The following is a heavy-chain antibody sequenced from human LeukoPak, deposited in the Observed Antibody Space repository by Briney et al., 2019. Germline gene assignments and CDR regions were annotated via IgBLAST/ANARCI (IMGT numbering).Heavy chain of an antibody. CDR2: IKQDGSLL. CDR1: VFTLRTHW. CDR3: TRCLFPHFNGNYYDGLDI. D-gene: IGHD1-26*01. J-gene: IGHJ3*02. Sequence: GGSLRLSCAASVFTLRTHWMILICQAPERGLEWVANIKQDGSLLYYVDSVKGRFTISRDNAKNSLYLQMNSLRAEDTAVYYCTRCLFPHFNGNYYDGLDIWAQGTMVTVSS. V-gene: IGHV3-7*01.